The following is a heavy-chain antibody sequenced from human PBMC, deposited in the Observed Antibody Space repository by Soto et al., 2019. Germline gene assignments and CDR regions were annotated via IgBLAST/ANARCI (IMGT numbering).Heavy chain of an antibody. CDR3: TRRGRIAAESFDY. J-gene: IGHJ4*02. V-gene: IGHV3-73*02. D-gene: IGHD6-13*01. CDR1: GFTFSGSA. Sequence: EVQLVESGGGLVQPGGSLKLSCAASGFTFSGSAMHWVRRASGKGLEWVGRIRSKANSYATAYAASVKGRFTISRDDSKNTAYLQMNSLKTEDTAVYYCTRRGRIAAESFDYWGQGTLVTVSS. CDR2: IRSKANSYAT.